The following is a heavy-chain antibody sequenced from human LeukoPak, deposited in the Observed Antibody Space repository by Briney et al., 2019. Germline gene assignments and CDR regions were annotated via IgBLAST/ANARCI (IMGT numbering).Heavy chain of an antibody. J-gene: IGHJ4*02. D-gene: IGHD2-2*01. CDR1: GYTFTSYG. CDR2: ISAYNGNT. CDR3: ATQYCSSTSCYPYWVDY. V-gene: IGHV1-18*01. Sequence: ASVKVSCKASGYTFTSYGISWVRQAPGQGLEWMGWISAYNGNTNYAQKLQGRVTMTTDTSTSTAYMELRSIRSDDTAVYYCATQYCSSTSCYPYWVDYWGQGTLVTVSS.